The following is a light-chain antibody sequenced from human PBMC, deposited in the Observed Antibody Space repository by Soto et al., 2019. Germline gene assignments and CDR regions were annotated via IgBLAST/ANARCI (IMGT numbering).Light chain of an antibody. CDR3: SSYVGSDNWV. CDR1: SSDVGGYNY. Sequence: QSVLTQPPSASGSPGQSVTISCTGTSSDVGGYNYVSWYQQHPGKAPKLMIHDVNKRPSGVPDRFSGSKSGNTASLTVSGLQAEDEADYYCSSYVGSDNWVFGTGTKVTVL. V-gene: IGLV2-8*01. CDR2: DVN. J-gene: IGLJ1*01.